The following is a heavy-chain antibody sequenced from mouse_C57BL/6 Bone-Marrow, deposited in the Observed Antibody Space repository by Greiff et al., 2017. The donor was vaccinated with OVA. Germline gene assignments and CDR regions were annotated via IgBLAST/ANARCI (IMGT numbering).Heavy chain of an antibody. CDR1: EYEFPSHD. V-gene: IGHV5-2*01. Sequence: EVQVVASWGGLVQPGESLKLSCESNEYEFPSHDMSWVRKTPEKRLELVAAINSDGGSTYYPDTMERRFIISRDNTKKTLYLQMSSLRSEDTALYYCARKEWEGVFADWGQGTLVTVSA. D-gene: IGHD1-3*01. CDR2: INSDGGST. CDR3: ARKEWEGVFAD. J-gene: IGHJ3*01.